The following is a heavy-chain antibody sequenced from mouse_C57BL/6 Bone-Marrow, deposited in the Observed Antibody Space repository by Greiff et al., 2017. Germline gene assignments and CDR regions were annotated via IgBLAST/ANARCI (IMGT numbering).Heavy chain of an antibody. Sequence: VQLKQSGPELVKPGASVKISCKASGYAFSSSWMNWVKQRPGKGLEWIGRIYPGDGDTNYNGKFKGKATLTADKATSTAYMQLSSLTSEDSAVYFCARDGSDACFAYWGQGTLVTVSA. CDR1: GYAFSSSW. CDR2: IYPGDGDT. V-gene: IGHV1-82*01. CDR3: ARDGSDACFAY. J-gene: IGHJ3*01. D-gene: IGHD2-2*01.